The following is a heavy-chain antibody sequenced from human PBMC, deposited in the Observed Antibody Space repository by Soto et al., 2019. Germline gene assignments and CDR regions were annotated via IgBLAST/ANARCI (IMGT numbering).Heavy chain of an antibody. CDR3: ARDRGGIFRVVASLYYYGMDV. CDR2: INPSGGST. Sequence: GASVKVSCKASGYTFTSYYMHWVRQAPGQGLEWMGIINPSGGSTSYAQKFQGRVTMTRDTSTSTVYMELSSLRSEDTAVYYCARDRGGIFRVVASLYYYGMDVWGQGTTVTVSS. CDR1: GYTFTSYY. D-gene: IGHD3-3*01. V-gene: IGHV1-46*01. J-gene: IGHJ6*02.